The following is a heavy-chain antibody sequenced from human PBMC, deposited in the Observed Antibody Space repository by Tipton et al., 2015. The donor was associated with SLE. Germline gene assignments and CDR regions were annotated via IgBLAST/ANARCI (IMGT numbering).Heavy chain of an antibody. J-gene: IGHJ4*02. Sequence: TLSLTCTVSGGSISNYYWSWIRQPPGKGLEWIGYISYSGSTKYNPSLKSRVTISVDTSKNQLSLKLSSVTAADTAVYYCAREGADDCLDYWGQGTLVTVSS. CDR2: ISYSGST. CDR3: AREGADDCLDY. CDR1: GGSISNYY. D-gene: IGHD2-21*02. V-gene: IGHV4-59*12.